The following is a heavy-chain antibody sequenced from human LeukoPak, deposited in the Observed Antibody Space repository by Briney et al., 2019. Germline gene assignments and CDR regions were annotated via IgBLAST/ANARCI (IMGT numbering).Heavy chain of an antibody. CDR1: GYTFTSCG. V-gene: IGHV1-18*01. Sequence: ASVKVSCKASGYTFTSCGISWVRQAPGQGLEWMGWISAYNGNTNYAQKLQGRVTMTTDTSTSTAYMELRSLRSDDTAVYYCARGTDIVVVPAAVDYWGQGTLVTVSS. CDR2: ISAYNGNT. J-gene: IGHJ4*02. D-gene: IGHD2-2*01. CDR3: ARGTDIVVVPAAVDY.